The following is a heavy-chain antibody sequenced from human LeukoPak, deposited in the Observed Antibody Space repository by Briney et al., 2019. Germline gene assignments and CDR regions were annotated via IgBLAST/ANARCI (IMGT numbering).Heavy chain of an antibody. V-gene: IGHV1-69*01. CDR1: GGTFSSYA. CDR2: IIPIFGTA. D-gene: IGHD3-10*01. J-gene: IGHJ4*02. CDR3: ARSLLWFGESTGSNFDY. Sequence: SVKVSCKASGGTFSSYAISWVRQAPGQGLEWMGGIIPIFGTANYAQKFQGRVTITADESTSTAYMELRSLRSDDTAVYYCARSLLWFGESTGSNFDYWGQGTLVTVSS.